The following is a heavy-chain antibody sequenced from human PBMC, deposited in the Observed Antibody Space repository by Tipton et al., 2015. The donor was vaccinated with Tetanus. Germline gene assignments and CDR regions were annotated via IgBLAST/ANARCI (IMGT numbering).Heavy chain of an antibody. CDR3: AKTYYYGSGSWPTTFPDY. V-gene: IGHV3-23*01. CDR2: ISGSGDST. J-gene: IGHJ4*02. CDR1: GFTFSSYA. D-gene: IGHD3-10*01. Sequence: SLRLSCAASGFTFSSYAMSWVRQAPGKGLEWVSAISGSGDSTYYADSVKGRFTISRDNSKNTLYLQMNSLRAEDTAVYYCAKTYYYGSGSWPTTFPDYWGQGALVTVSS.